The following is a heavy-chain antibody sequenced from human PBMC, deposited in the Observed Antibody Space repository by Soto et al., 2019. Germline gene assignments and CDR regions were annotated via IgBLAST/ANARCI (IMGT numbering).Heavy chain of an antibody. D-gene: IGHD1-7*01. J-gene: IGHJ6*02. V-gene: IGHV1-69*01. CDR2: IIPIFGTA. CDR1: GGTFSSYA. Sequence: QVQLVQSGAEVKKPGSSVKVSCKASGGTFSSYAISWVRQAPGQGLEWMGGIIPIFGTANYAQKFQGRVTITADESTSTAYMELSSLRSEDTAVYYCARGRTQEASYYYYGMDVWGQWTTVTVSS. CDR3: ARGRTQEASYYYYGMDV.